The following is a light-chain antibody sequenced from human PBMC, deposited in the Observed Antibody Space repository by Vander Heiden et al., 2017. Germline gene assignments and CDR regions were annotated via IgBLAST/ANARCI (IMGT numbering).Light chain of an antibody. CDR2: DNN. J-gene: IGLJ2*01. Sequence: SVLTQPPSVSAAPGQKVTIPCSGSNSNVGNNYVSWYQHLPGTAPKLLIYDNNKRPSGIPDRFSGSKSGTSATLGITGLQTGDEADYYCGTWDSSLSAVVFGGGSKLTVL. V-gene: IGLV1-51*01. CDR1: NSNVGNNY. CDR3: GTWDSSLSAVV.